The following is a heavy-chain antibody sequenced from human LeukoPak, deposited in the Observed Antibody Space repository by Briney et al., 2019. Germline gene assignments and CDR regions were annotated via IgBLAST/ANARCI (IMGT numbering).Heavy chain of an antibody. CDR3: ARRKFLGWFDP. V-gene: IGHV1-8*03. Sequence: ASVKVSCKASGYIFTTYDIGWVRQATGQGFEWMGWLNPNSGNAGYAQKFQGRVTISRNASISTAYMELSSLRSDDTAIYYCARRKFLGWFDPWGQGTLVTVSS. CDR2: LNPNSGNA. J-gene: IGHJ5*02. CDR1: GYIFTTYD. D-gene: IGHD7-27*01.